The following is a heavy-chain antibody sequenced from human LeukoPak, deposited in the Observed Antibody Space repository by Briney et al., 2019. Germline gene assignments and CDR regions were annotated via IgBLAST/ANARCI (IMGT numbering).Heavy chain of an antibody. CDR2: ISPSSSYI. D-gene: IGHD4-17*01. Sequence: GGSLRLSCAASGFTFSSYTMIWVRQAPGKGLEWVSSISPSSSYIYYADSVKGRFTISRDNAKNSLYLQMNSLIAEDTAVYYCARDESEVTTANSWCWGHGALVTAAS. CDR1: GFTFSSYT. J-gene: IGHJ4*01. V-gene: IGHV3-21*01. CDR3: ARDESEVTTANSWC.